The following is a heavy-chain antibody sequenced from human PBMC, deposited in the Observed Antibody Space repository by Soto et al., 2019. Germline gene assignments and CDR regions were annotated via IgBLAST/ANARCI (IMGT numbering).Heavy chain of an antibody. D-gene: IGHD3-3*01. J-gene: IGHJ6*03. CDR3: ARHSITIFGVVIKRAMDV. CDR2: IYYSGST. CDR1: GVSISSSIYY. Sequence: SSETLSLTCTVSGVSISSSIYYWGWIRQPPGKGLEWIGSIYYSGSTYYNPSLKSRVTISVDTSKNQFSLKLSSVTAADTAVYYCARHSITIFGVVIKRAMDVWGKGTTVTVSS. V-gene: IGHV4-39*01.